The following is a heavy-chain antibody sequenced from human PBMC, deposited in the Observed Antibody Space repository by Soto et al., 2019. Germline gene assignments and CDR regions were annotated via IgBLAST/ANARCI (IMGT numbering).Heavy chain of an antibody. CDR1: GFTFSPLS. CDR2: ITGSSSTI. V-gene: IGHV3-48*02. CDR3: AREKPPEFKNAFTYGLDV. J-gene: IGHJ6*02. Sequence: EVQLVESGGGLVQPGGSLRLSCVTSGFTFSPLSMIWVRQAPGKGLEWISYITGSSSTIYYADSVRGRFTVSRDNAKNSVFLQMNSLRDEDTAVYFCAREKPPEFKNAFTYGLDVWGLGTTVTVSS. D-gene: IGHD3-10*01.